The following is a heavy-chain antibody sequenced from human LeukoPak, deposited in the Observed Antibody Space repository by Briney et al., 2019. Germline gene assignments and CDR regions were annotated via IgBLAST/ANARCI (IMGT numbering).Heavy chain of an antibody. CDR2: IVVGSGNT. CDR1: GFTFTSPA. Sequence: GASVKVSCKASGFTFTSPAVQWVRQARGQRHEWIGWIVVGSGNTNYAQKFQERVTITRDMSTSTAYMELSSLRSEDTAVYYCAAVGWEYSTSPLPMDVWGQGTTVTVSS. CDR3: AAVGWEYSTSPLPMDV. D-gene: IGHD6-6*01. V-gene: IGHV1-58*01. J-gene: IGHJ6*02.